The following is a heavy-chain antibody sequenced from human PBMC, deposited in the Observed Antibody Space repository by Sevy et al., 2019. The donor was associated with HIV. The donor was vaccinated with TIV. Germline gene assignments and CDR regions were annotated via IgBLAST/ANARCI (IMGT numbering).Heavy chain of an antibody. J-gene: IGHJ4*02. V-gene: IGHV4-39*01. D-gene: IGHD3-10*01. CDR1: GGSISRSSYD. CDR2: IYYSGST. Sequence: SETLSLTCIVSGGSISRSSYDWGWIRQPPGKGLECIGSIYYSGSTYYNPSLKGRVTLSVDTSKNQFSLIVNSVTAADTAVYYCARHGGLVDRAFDYWGQGTLVTVSS. CDR3: ARHGGLVDRAFDY.